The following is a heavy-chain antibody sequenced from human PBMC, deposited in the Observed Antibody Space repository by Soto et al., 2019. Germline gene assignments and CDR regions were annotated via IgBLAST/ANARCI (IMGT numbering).Heavy chain of an antibody. CDR3: ARESGVDYYDSSGYYSGPFDY. V-gene: IGHV4-31*03. D-gene: IGHD3-22*01. Sequence: SETLSLTCTVSGGSISIGGYYWSWIRQHPGKGLEWIGYIYYSGSTYYNPSLKSRVTISVDTSKNQFSLKLSSVTAADTAVYYCARESGVDYYDSSGYYSGPFDYWGQGTLVTVSS. J-gene: IGHJ4*02. CDR1: GGSISIGGYY. CDR2: IYYSGST.